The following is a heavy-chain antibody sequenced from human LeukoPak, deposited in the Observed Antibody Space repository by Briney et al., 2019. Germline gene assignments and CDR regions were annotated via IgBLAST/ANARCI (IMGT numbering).Heavy chain of an antibody. Sequence: ASVKVSCKASGYTFTSHYMHWVRQAPGQGLEWMGIITPSGGSTSYAQKFQGRVTMTRDTSTSTVYMELSSLRSEDTAVYYCARWDPPYYYDSSGYTGYWGQGTLVTVSS. CDR2: ITPSGGST. D-gene: IGHD3-22*01. CDR3: ARWDPPYYYDSSGYTGY. J-gene: IGHJ4*02. CDR1: GYTFTSHY. V-gene: IGHV1-46*01.